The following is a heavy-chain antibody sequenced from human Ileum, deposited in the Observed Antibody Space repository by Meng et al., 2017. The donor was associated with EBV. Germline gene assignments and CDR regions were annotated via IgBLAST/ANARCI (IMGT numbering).Heavy chain of an antibody. CDR2: ISGSGRTT. CDR1: GFRFNIYD. D-gene: IGHD4-11*01. V-gene: IGHV3-23*01. CDR3: SNLPYSY. Sequence: LGSGGGLVQPGGSLRLSCAASGFRFNIYDMNWVRQAPGRGLEWVSGISGSGRTTYYADSVKGRFSISRDNSGNTVYLQMNSLRADDTAVYYCSNLPYSYWGQGTLVTVSS. J-gene: IGHJ4*02.